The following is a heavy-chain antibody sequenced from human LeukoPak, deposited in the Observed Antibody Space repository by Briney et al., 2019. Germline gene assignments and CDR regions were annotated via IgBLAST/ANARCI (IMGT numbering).Heavy chain of an antibody. Sequence: PSETLSLTCAVYGGSFSGYYWSWIRQPPGKGLEWIGEINHSGSTNYNTSLKSRVTISVDTSKNQFSLNLNSVTAADTAFYYCASDRIWFGESTNEYWGQGTRVTVSS. J-gene: IGHJ4*02. CDR2: INHSGST. V-gene: IGHV4-34*01. CDR3: ASDRIWFGESTNEY. D-gene: IGHD3-10*01. CDR1: GGSFSGYY.